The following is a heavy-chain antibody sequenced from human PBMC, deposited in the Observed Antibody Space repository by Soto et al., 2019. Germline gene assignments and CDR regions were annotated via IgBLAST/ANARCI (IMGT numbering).Heavy chain of an antibody. V-gene: IGHV4-59*02. D-gene: IGHD1-26*01. CDR2: IYASGSP. J-gene: IGHJ4*02. Sequence: PSETLSLGCTMSGGSVSVYYWSWIRQSTGQGLEWIGYIYASGSPYYNPSLRSRVTISADTSKNQISLKLTSPTAADTAVYYCARGVGSSPPQYWGRGTLVTVS. CDR3: ARGVGSSPPQY. CDR1: GGSVSVYY.